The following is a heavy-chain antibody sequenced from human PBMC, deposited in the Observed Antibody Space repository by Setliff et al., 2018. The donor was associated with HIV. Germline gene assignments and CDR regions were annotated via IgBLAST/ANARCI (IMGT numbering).Heavy chain of an antibody. CDR1: GFTFSSYS. J-gene: IGHJ4*02. Sequence: GGSLRLSCAASGFTFSSYSMNWVRQAPGKGLEWVSSISSSSSYIYYADSVKGRFTISRDNAKNSLYLQMNSLRAEDTAVYYCARRPVGATFLHNDYWGQGTLVTVS. CDR2: ISSSSSYI. CDR3: ARRPVGATFLHNDY. V-gene: IGHV3-21*01. D-gene: IGHD1-26*01.